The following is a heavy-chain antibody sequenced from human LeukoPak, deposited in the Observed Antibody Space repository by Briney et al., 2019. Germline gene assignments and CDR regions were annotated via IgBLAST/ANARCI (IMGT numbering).Heavy chain of an antibody. J-gene: IGHJ3*02. CDR2: IYAGDSDT. CDR1: GYSFTSFW. V-gene: IGHV5-51*01. CDR3: AITRSHDAFDI. D-gene: IGHD1-14*01. Sequence: GESLKISCKGSGYSFTSFWIGWVRQMPGKGLEWMGIIYAGDSDTRYSPSFQGQVTISADKSISTAYLQWSSLKPSDTAMYYCAITRSHDAFDIWGQGTMVTVSS.